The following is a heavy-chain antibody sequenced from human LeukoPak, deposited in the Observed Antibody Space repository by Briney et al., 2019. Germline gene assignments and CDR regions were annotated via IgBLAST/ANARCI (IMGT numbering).Heavy chain of an antibody. CDR3: ARHSTLGYCSSTSCYGDWFDP. CDR1: GGSFSGYY. J-gene: IGHJ5*02. D-gene: IGHD2-2*01. CDR2: INHSGST. V-gene: IGHV4-34*01. Sequence: MTSETLSLTCAVYGGSFSGYYWSWIRQPPGKGLEWIGEINHSGSTNYNPSLKSRVTISVDTSKNQFSLKLSSVTAADTAVYYCARHSTLGYCSSTSCYGDWFDPWGQGTLVTVSS.